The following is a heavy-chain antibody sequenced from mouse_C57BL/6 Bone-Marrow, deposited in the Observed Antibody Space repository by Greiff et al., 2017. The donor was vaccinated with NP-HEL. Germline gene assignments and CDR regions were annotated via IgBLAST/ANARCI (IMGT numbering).Heavy chain of an antibody. CDR2: IHPNSGST. Sequence: VQLQQPGAELVKPGASVKLSCKASGYTFTSYWTHWVKQRPGQGLEWIGMIHPNSGSTNYNEKFKSKATLTVDKSSSTAYMQLSSLTSEDSAVYYCARRDGYYAMDYWGQGTSVTVSS. CDR3: ARRDGYYAMDY. D-gene: IGHD2-3*01. J-gene: IGHJ4*01. V-gene: IGHV1-64*01. CDR1: GYTFTSYW.